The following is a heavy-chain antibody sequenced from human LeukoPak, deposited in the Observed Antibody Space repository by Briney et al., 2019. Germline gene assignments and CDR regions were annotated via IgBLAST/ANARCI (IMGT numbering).Heavy chain of an antibody. D-gene: IGHD5-12*01. CDR2: INPNSGGT. CDR1: GYTFTGYY. Sequence: ASVKVSCKASGYTFTGYYMHWVRQAPGQGLEWMGWINPNSGGTNYAQKFQGRVTMTRDTSISTAYMELRSLRSDDTAVYYCARLGGHRGYSGYDLGYWGQGTLVTVSS. CDR3: ARLGGHRGYSGYDLGY. J-gene: IGHJ4*02. V-gene: IGHV1-2*02.